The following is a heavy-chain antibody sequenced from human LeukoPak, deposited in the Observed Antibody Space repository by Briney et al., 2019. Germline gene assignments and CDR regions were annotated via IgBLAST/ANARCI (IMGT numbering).Heavy chain of an antibody. Sequence: PSETLSLTCTVSGGSISSGGYYWSWIRQHPGKGLEWIGYIYYSGSTYYNPSLKSRVTISVDTSKNQFSLKLSSVTAADTAVYCCARDSNDAFDIWGQGTMVTVSS. J-gene: IGHJ3*02. D-gene: IGHD2/OR15-2a*01. CDR1: GGSISSGGYY. V-gene: IGHV4-31*03. CDR3: ARDSNDAFDI. CDR2: IYYSGST.